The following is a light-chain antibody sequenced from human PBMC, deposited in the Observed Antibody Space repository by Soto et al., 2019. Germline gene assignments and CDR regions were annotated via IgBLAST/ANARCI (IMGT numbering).Light chain of an antibody. V-gene: IGKV3-20*01. CDR2: AAS. CDR1: QSVGRNY. CDR3: QQYCTSPWA. J-gene: IGKJ1*01. Sequence: EIVLTQFQGTLSLSPGERATLSCRASQSVGRNYVAWYQQKPGQAPRVIIYAASNRASGIPDRFSGSGSGSDFTLTISRLEPEDFAVYYCQQYCTSPWAFGQGTKVEIK.